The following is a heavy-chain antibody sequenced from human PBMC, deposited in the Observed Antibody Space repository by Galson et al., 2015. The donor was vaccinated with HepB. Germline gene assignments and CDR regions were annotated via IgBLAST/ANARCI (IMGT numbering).Heavy chain of an antibody. D-gene: IGHD3-10*01. CDR1: GGSISSYY. V-gene: IGHV4-59*08. CDR2: IYYSGST. CDR3: ARHSGVRGAMNY. J-gene: IGHJ4*02. Sequence: ETLSLTCTVSGGSISSYYWSWIRQPPGKGLEWIGYIYYSGSTNYNPSLKSRVTISVDTSKNQFSLKLSSVTAADTAVYYCARHSGVRGAMNYWGQGTLVTVSS.